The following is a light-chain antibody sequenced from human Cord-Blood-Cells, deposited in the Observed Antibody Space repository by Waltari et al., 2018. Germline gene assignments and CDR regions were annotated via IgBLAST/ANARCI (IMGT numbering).Light chain of an antibody. V-gene: IGKV1-39*01. Sequence: DIQMTQSSSSLSASVGDSVTITCRASQSISSYLNWYQQKPGKAPKLLIYAASSLQSGVPSRFSGSGSGTDFTLTISSLQPEDFATYYCQQSYSTPQTFGQGTKVEIK. CDR2: AAS. CDR1: QSISSY. J-gene: IGKJ1*01. CDR3: QQSYSTPQT.